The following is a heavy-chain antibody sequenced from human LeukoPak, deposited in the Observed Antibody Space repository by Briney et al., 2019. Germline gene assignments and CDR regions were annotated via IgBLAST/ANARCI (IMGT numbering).Heavy chain of an antibody. CDR2: ISSSGSTI. Sequence: PGGSLRLSCAASGFTFSSYEMNWVRQAPGKGLEWVSYISSSGSTIYYADSVKGRFTISRDNAKNSLYLQMNSLRAEDTAVYYCASLRRTTVLRRGPKAYFDYWGQGTLVTVSS. CDR3: ASLRRTTVLRRGPKAYFDY. D-gene: IGHD4-17*01. CDR1: GFTFSSYE. J-gene: IGHJ4*02. V-gene: IGHV3-48*03.